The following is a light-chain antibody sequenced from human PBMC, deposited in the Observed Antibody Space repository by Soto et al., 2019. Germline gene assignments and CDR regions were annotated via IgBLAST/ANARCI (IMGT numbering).Light chain of an antibody. CDR3: SSYTSSSTPLYV. V-gene: IGLV2-14*01. CDR1: SSDVGVYNY. CDR2: EVS. J-gene: IGLJ1*01. Sequence: QSALTQPASVSGSPGQSITISCTGTSSDVGVYNYVSWYRQHPGKAPKLMIYEVSNRPSGVSNRFSGSKSGNTASLTISGLQAEDEADYYCSSYTSSSTPLYVFGTGTKLTVL.